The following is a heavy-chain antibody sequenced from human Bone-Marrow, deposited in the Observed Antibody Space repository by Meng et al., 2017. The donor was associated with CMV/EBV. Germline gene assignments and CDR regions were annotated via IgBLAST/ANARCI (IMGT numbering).Heavy chain of an antibody. D-gene: IGHD2-21*01. CDR1: GFTFDDYT. Sequence: ETLSLTCAASGFTFDDYTMHWVRQAPGKGLEWVSLISWDGGSTYYADSVKGRFTISRDNSKNSLYLQMNSLRTEDTALYYCAKDSGLAYCGGDCYSALDYWGQGTLVTVSS. CDR2: ISWDGGST. J-gene: IGHJ4*02. V-gene: IGHV3-43*01. CDR3: AKDSGLAYCGGDCYSALDY.